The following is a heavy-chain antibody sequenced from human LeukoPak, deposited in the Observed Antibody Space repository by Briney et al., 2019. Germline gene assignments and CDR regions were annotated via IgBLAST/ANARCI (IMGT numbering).Heavy chain of an antibody. CDR2: IIPILGIA. Sequence: GASVKVSCKASGGTFSSYAISWVRQAPGQGLEWMGRIIPILGIANYAQKFQGRVTITADKSTSTAYMELSSLRSEDTAVYYCARDGVVIRLWAFDIWGQGTMVTVSS. CDR3: ARDGVVIRLWAFDI. D-gene: IGHD3-3*01. J-gene: IGHJ3*02. V-gene: IGHV1-69*04. CDR1: GGTFSSYA.